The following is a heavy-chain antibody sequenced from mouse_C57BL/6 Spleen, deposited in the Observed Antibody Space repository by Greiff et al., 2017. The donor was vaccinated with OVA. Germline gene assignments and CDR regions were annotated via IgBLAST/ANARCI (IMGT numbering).Heavy chain of an antibody. V-gene: IGHV1-64*01. D-gene: IGHD4-1*01. CDR3: ARSRLTGDFDY. J-gene: IGHJ2*01. CDR2: IHPNSGST. Sequence: QVQLQQPGAELVKPGASVKLSCKASGYTFTSYWMHWVKQRPGPGLEWIGMIHPNSGSTNYNEKFKSKATLTVDKSSSTAYMQLSSLTSEDSAVYYCARSRLTGDFDYWGQGTTLTVSS. CDR1: GYTFTSYW.